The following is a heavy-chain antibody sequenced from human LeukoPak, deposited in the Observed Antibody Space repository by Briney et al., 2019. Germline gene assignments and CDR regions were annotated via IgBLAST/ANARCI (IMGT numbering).Heavy chain of an antibody. V-gene: IGHV3-48*02. CDR3: ARASFQRWLQLGGD. J-gene: IGHJ4*02. D-gene: IGHD5-24*01. CDR2: ISSSGGTM. Sequence: GGSLRLSCAASGFTFSNYNMNWVRQAPGKGLEWVSYISSSGGTMYYADSVKGRFTISRDNAQNSLYLQMNSLRDEDTAVYFCARASFQRWLQLGGDWGQGTLVTVSS. CDR1: GFTFSNYN.